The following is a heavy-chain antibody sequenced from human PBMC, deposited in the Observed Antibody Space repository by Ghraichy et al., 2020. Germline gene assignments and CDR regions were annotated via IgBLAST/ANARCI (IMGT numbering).Heavy chain of an antibody. Sequence: GGSLRLSCAASGFTFDDYAMHWVWQDPGKGLEWVSGISWNSGSIGYADSVKGRFTISRDNAKNSLYLQMNSLRAEDTALYYCAKGVYGMDVWGQGTTVTVSS. CDR1: GFTFDDYA. CDR3: AKGVYGMDV. J-gene: IGHJ6*02. V-gene: IGHV3-9*01. CDR2: ISWNSGSI.